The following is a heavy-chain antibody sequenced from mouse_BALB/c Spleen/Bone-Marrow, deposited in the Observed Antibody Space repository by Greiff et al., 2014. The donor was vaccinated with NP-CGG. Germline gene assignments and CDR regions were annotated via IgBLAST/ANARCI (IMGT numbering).Heavy chain of an antibody. CDR2: INPSSGYT. CDR1: GYSFTSYT. CDR3: ARGWDYEGYFDY. V-gene: IGHV1-4*01. Sequence: QVQLQQSGAELARPGASVKMSCKASGYSFTSYTMHWVKQRPGQGLEWIGYINPSSGYTNYNQKFKDKATLTADKSSSTAYMQXSXXXSEDXAVYYCARGWDYEGYFDYWGQGTTLTVSS. D-gene: IGHD2-4*01. J-gene: IGHJ2*01.